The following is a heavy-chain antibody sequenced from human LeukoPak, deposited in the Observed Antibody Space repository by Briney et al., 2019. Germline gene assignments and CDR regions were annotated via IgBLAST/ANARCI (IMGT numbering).Heavy chain of an antibody. V-gene: IGHV4-59*12. CDR2: IYYSGST. Sequence: SETLSLTCTVSGDSINNYYWSWIRQPPGKGLEYIGYIYYSGSTNYNPSLKSRVTMSVDTSKNQFSLKLSSVTAADTAVYYCARESYYGGSGPFDYWGQGTLVTVSS. D-gene: IGHD3-10*01. CDR3: ARESYYGGSGPFDY. CDR1: GDSINNYY. J-gene: IGHJ4*02.